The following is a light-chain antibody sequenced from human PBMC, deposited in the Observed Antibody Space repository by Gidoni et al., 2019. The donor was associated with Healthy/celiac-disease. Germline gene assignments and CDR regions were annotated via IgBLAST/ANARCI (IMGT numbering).Light chain of an antibody. J-gene: IGKJ5*01. V-gene: IGKV3-20*01. Sequence: EIVLTQSPGTLSLSPGERATLSCRASQSVSSSYLAWYQQKPGQAPRLLIYGASSRATGIPDRFSGSGSGTDFTLTISRLEPEDFAVYYCQQYGSSLSITFXQXTRLEIK. CDR1: QSVSSSY. CDR2: GAS. CDR3: QQYGSSLSIT.